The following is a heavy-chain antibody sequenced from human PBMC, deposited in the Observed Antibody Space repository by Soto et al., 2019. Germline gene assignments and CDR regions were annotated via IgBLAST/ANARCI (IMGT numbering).Heavy chain of an antibody. V-gene: IGHV3-7*03. CDR2: IKQDGSEK. Sequence: PGGSLRLSCAASGFTFSSYWRSWGRQAPGKGLEWVANIKQDGSEKYYVDSVKGRFTISRDNAKNSLYLQMNSLRAEDTAVYYCARSRGYSYVSDYWGQGTLVTVYS. CDR3: ARSRGYSYVSDY. J-gene: IGHJ4*02. CDR1: GFTFSSYW. D-gene: IGHD5-18*01.